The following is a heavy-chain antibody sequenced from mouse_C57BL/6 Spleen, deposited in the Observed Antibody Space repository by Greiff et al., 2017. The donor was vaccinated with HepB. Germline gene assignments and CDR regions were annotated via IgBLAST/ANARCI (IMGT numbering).Heavy chain of an antibody. J-gene: IGHJ2*01. V-gene: IGHV5-17*01. CDR2: ISSGSSTI. CDR3: ARTYYDYPHFDY. CDR1: GFTFSDYG. D-gene: IGHD2-4*01. Sequence: EVQLQESGGGLVKPGGSLKLSCAASGFTFSDYGMHWVRQAPEKGLEWVAYISSGSSTIYYADTVKGRFTISRDNAKNTLFLQMTSLRSEDTAMYYCARTYYDYPHFDYWGQGTTLTVSS.